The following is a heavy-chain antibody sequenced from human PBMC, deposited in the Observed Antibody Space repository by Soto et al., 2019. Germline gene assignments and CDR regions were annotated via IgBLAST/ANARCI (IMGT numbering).Heavy chain of an antibody. D-gene: IGHD2-21*02. Sequence: QVQLMQSGAEVKKPGASVKVSCKASGNTFTNYYIHWVRQAPGQGLEWMGTINPSGGHTTYAQKFLGRVTXTXXXSXXPLYMELTSLRSEDTAVYYCARGGHVVVVTAAFDYWGQGALVTVSS. CDR1: GNTFTNYY. CDR2: INPSGGHT. V-gene: IGHV1-46*01. CDR3: ARGGHVVVVTAAFDY. J-gene: IGHJ4*02.